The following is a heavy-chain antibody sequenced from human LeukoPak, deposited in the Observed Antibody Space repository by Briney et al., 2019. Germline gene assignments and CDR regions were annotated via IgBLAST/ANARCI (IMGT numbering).Heavy chain of an antibody. CDR2: LRGDGET. J-gene: IGHJ4*02. CDR1: GFTFSSYA. V-gene: IGHV3-23*01. D-gene: IGHD3-22*01. Sequence: GGSLRLSCAAVGFTFSSYAMSWVRQSPARGLEWVSSLRGDGETFCADSVKGRFTLSRDNSKNTLYLQMNSLRAEDTAVYYCAKPGRSSGYPYYFDYWGQGTLVTVSS. CDR3: AKPGRSSGYPYYFDY.